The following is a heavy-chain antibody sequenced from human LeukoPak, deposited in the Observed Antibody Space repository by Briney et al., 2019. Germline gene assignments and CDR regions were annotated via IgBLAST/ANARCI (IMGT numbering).Heavy chain of an antibody. CDR1: GGSLSRYY. V-gene: IGHV4-59*01. CDR3: ARARLEYFDWSKGWFDP. J-gene: IGHJ5*02. Sequence: PSETLSLTCTVSGGSLSRYYWSWLRQPPGEGREWLGYIYYSGSTNYNPSLKSRVTISVDTSKNQFSLKLSSVTAADTAVYYCARARLEYFDWSKGWFDPWGQGTLVTVSS. CDR2: IYYSGST. D-gene: IGHD3-9*01.